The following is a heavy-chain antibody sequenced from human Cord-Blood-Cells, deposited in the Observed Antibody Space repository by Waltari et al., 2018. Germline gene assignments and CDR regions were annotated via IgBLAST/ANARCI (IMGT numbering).Heavy chain of an antibody. Sequence: EVQLVESGGGLVKPGGSLRLSCAASVFNSRSYRLTWVRQAPGKGLEWVSSISSSSSYIYYADSVKGRFTISRDNAKNSLYLQMNSLRAEDTAVYYCARTSGWYAFDIWGQGTMVTVSS. D-gene: IGHD6-19*01. CDR3: ARTSGWYAFDI. V-gene: IGHV3-21*01. J-gene: IGHJ3*02. CDR1: VFNSRSYR. CDR2: ISSSSSYI.